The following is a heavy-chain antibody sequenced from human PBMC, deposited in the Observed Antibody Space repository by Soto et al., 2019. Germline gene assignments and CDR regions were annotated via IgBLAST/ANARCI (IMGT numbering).Heavy chain of an antibody. CDR2: IYYSGST. D-gene: IGHD4-4*01. V-gene: IGHV4-30-4*01. CDR3: ARGPSSHDYSNSFGFCFDY. CDR1: GGSISSGDYY. Sequence: QVQLQESGPGLVKPSQTLSLTCTVSGGSISSGDYYWSWIRQPPGKGLEWIGYIYYSGSTYYNPSLKSRVTISVDTSKNQFSLKLSSVTAADTAVYYCARGPSSHDYSNSFGFCFDYWGQGTLVTVSS. J-gene: IGHJ4*02.